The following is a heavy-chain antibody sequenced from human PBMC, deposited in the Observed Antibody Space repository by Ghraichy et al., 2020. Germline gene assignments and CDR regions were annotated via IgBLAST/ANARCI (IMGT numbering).Heavy chain of an antibody. CDR3: ARVMPVTTFDH. J-gene: IGHJ4*02. CDR1: GYTFSNHY. Sequence: ASVKVSYKASGYTFSNHYIFWVRQAPGQGLEWMGLINPSGGSTTYAQKFQGRVTLTSDKSTSTVYMELSSLTSEDTAVYYCARVMPVTTFDHWGQGTLVSVPS. D-gene: IGHD4-11*01. V-gene: IGHV1-46*01. CDR2: INPSGGST.